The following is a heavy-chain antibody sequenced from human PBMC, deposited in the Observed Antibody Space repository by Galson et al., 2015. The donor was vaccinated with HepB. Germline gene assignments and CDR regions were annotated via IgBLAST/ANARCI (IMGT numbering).Heavy chain of an antibody. CDR1: GDSVSSNNTT. D-gene: IGHD2-15*01. CDR2: TYYRSTWYN. Sequence: CAISGDSVSSNNTTWNWIRQSPSRGLEWLGRTYYRSTWYNDYAVPVKSRITINPDTSKNQFSLQLNSVTPEDTAVYFCARTYCSGGSCTLNWFDPWGQGTLVTVAS. J-gene: IGHJ5*02. CDR3: ARTYCSGGSCTLNWFDP. V-gene: IGHV6-1*01.